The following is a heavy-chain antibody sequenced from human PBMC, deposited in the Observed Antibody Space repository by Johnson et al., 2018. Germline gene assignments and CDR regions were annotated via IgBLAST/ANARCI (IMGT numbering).Heavy chain of an antibody. Sequence: QVQLVESGGGVVHPGRSLRLSCAASGFTFSSYGMHWVRQAPGKGLEWAAVISYDGTNKYYEDSVKGRFTISRDNSKNTRYLQMNSLRAEDTAVYYCAKERYTSGWHYAFDIWGQGTLVTVSS. D-gene: IGHD6-19*01. J-gene: IGHJ3*02. CDR3: AKERYTSGWHYAFDI. CDR1: GFTFSSYG. V-gene: IGHV3-30*18. CDR2: ISYDGTNK.